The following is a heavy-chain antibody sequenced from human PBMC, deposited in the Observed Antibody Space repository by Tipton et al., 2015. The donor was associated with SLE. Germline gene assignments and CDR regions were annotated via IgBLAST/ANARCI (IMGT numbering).Heavy chain of an antibody. CDR1: GYTFTSYY. V-gene: IGHV1-46*01. J-gene: IGHJ3*02. CDR2: INPSGGST. CDR3: AREGSSPDDAFDI. D-gene: IGHD6-6*01. Sequence: QLVQSGAEVKKPGASVKVSCKASGYTFTSYYMHWVRQAPGQGLEWMGIINPSGGSTSYAQKFQGRVTMTRDTSTSTVYMELSRLRSDDTAVYYCAREGSSPDDAFDIWGQGTMVTVSS.